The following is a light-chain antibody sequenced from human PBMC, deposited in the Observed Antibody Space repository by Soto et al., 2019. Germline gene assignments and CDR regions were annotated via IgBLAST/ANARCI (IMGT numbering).Light chain of an antibody. CDR1: QSVSSN. J-gene: IGKJ2*01. CDR3: QQYKTWPPYT. Sequence: EIVMTQSPATLSVSPGERATLSCRASQSVSSNLAWYQQKPGQAPRLLIYGASTRATGIPARFSGSGSGTEFTLTISSLQSEDFAVYYCQQYKTWPPYTLGQGTKLEIK. CDR2: GAS. V-gene: IGKV3-15*01.